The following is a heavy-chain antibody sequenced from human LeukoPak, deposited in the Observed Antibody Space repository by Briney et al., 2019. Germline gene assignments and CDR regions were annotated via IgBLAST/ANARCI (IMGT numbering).Heavy chain of an antibody. CDR2: LYHSGST. V-gene: IGHV4-38-2*01. CDR1: YSSISSGYF. D-gene: IGHD4-17*01. J-gene: IGHJ4*02. Sequence: SETLSLTCAVSYSSISSGYFWGWIRQPPGKGLEWIGTLYHSGSTYYNPSLKSRVAISLDTSKTQFSLKLSSVTAADTALYYCATLLSDYGAHYFDSWGQGVLVTVSS. CDR3: ATLLSDYGAHYFDS.